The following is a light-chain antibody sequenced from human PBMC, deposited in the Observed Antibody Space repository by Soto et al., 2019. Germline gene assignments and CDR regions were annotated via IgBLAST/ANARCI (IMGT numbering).Light chain of an antibody. Sequence: DLQMTPSPSFVSASVGDRVTITCRASQDIDKWLAWYQQKPGKAPKLIIYAASRLQSGVPSRFSGSKSGTDFNLTIASLQPEDFATYFCQQATSFPPFTFGQGTRLEIK. J-gene: IGKJ5*01. CDR1: QDIDKW. V-gene: IGKV1-12*01. CDR2: AAS. CDR3: QQATSFPPFT.